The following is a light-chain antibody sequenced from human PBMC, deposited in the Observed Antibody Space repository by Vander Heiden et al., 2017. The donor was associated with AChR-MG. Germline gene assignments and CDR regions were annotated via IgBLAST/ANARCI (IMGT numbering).Light chain of an antibody. CDR2: QDT. CDR3: QAWDSGII. J-gene: IGLJ2*01. Sequence: SYELTQPPSVSVSPGQTASITCSGNKLEDKYVSWYQQKPGQSPVLVIHQDTRRPSGIPGRFSGSNSGNTATLTISGTQAMDEADYYCQAWDSGIIFGGGTKLTVL. CDR1: KLEDKY. V-gene: IGLV3-1*01.